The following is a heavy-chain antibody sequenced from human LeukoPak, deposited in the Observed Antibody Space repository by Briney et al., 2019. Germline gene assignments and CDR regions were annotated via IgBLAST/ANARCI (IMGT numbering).Heavy chain of an antibody. Sequence: GGSLRLSCAASGFTFSSYAMSWVRQAPGKGLEWVSAISGSGGSTYYADSVKGRFTISRDNSKNTLYLQMNSLRAEDTAVYYCARAPRSAHDAFDIWGQGTMVTVSS. CDR1: GFTFSSYA. CDR3: ARAPRSAHDAFDI. CDR2: ISGSGGST. J-gene: IGHJ3*02. V-gene: IGHV3-23*01.